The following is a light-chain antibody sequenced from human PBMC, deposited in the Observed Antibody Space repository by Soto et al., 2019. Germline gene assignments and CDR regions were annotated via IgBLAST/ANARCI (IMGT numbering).Light chain of an antibody. V-gene: IGKV3-15*01. CDR2: GAS. CDR3: QQYNEWPLT. Sequence: IVMTQSPATMSVSPGERATLSCRASQSIISSLAWYQQKPGQAPRLLIYGASTRATGVPDRVSGSGSGTEFTLTISSLQSGDFAVYYCQQYNEWPLTFGGGTKVEIK. J-gene: IGKJ4*01. CDR1: QSIISS.